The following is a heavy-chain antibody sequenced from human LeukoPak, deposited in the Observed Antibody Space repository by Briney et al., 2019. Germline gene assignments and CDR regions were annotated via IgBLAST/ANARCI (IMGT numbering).Heavy chain of an antibody. Sequence: ASVKVSCKASGYTFTGYYMHWVRQAPGQGLEWMGRINLNSGGTNYAQKFQGRVTMTRDTSISTAYMELSRLRSDDTAVYYCARGVPFYVSADYGMDVWGQGTTVTVSS. CDR1: GYTFTGYY. J-gene: IGHJ6*02. V-gene: IGHV1-2*06. CDR3: ARGVPFYVSADYGMDV. CDR2: INLNSGGT. D-gene: IGHD2/OR15-2a*01.